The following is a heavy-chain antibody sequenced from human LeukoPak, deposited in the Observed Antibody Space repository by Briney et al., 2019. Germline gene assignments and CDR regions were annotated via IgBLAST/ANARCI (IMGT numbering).Heavy chain of an antibody. CDR3: ARGSYSPEYFDY. J-gene: IGHJ4*02. CDR2: IYSGGST. CDR1: GFTVSSNY. Sequence: GGSLRLSCAASGFTVSSNYMSWVRQAPGKGLEWVSVIYSGGSTYYADSVKGRFTISRDNSKNTLYLQMISLRADDTAVYYCARGSYSPEYFDYWGQGTLLTVSS. D-gene: IGHD3-22*01. V-gene: IGHV3-66*01.